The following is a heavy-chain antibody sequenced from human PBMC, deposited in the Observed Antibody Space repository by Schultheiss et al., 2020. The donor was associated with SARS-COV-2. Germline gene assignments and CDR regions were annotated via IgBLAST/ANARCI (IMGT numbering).Heavy chain of an antibody. V-gene: IGHV3-11*04. D-gene: IGHD4-23*01. Sequence: GSLRLSCAASGFTFSDYYMSWIRQAPGKGLEWVSYISSSSSTIYYADSVKGRFTISRDNSKNTLYLQMNSLRAEDTAVYYCAKTPRTAEYFQHWGQGTLVTVSS. CDR3: AKTPRTAEYFQH. CDR2: ISSSSSTI. CDR1: GFTFSDYY. J-gene: IGHJ1*01.